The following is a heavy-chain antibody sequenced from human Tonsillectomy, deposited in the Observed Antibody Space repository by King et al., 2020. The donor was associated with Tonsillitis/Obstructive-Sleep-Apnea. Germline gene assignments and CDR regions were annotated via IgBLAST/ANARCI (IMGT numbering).Heavy chain of an antibody. V-gene: IGHV1-69*10. CDR2: IIPILGIA. D-gene: IGHD3-10*01. CDR3: ASVLLWFGELSPQYYFDY. CDR1: GGTFSSYA. Sequence: QLVQSGAEVKKPGSSVKVSCKASGGTFSSYAISWVRQAPGQGLEWMGGIIPILGIAYYAQKFQGRVTITADKSTSTAYMELSSLRSEDTAVYFCASVLLWFGELSPQYYFDYWGQGTLVTVSS. J-gene: IGHJ4*02.